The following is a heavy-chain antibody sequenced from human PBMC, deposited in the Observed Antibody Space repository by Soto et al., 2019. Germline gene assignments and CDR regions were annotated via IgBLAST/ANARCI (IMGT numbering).Heavy chain of an antibody. CDR2: INIVGGAT. V-gene: IGHV3-23*01. CDR1: GFTFSNYA. CDR3: TKNYYFDS. Sequence: VGSLRLSCVASGFTFSNYAMSWVRQAPAKAPEWVSSINIVGGATNYADSVRGRFAMSRDDSTNTVFLQMNSLRADDTAVYYCTKNYYFDSWGQGTLVTVSS. J-gene: IGHJ4*02.